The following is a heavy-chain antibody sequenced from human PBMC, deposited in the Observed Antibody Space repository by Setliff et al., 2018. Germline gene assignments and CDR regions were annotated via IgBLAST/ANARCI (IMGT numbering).Heavy chain of an antibody. Sequence: ASVKVSCKVSGSTLTELTMYWVRQAPGKGPEWMGSFNPEDDGIIYAQKFLGRVTMTEDTSTDTAYMELSSLRSEDTAVYYCATKDYDTSGYYRPFGFWGQGTLVTVS. V-gene: IGHV1-24*01. D-gene: IGHD3-22*01. CDR3: ATKDYDTSGYYRPFGF. CDR2: FNPEDDGI. CDR1: GSTLTELT. J-gene: IGHJ4*01.